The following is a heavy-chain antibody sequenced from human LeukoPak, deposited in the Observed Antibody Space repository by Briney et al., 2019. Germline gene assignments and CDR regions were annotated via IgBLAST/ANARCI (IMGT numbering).Heavy chain of an antibody. J-gene: IGHJ6*03. D-gene: IGHD3-10*01. CDR3: ARTTMVRGTYYMDV. V-gene: IGHV4-59*01. CDR1: GGSISNYY. Sequence: SETLSLTCTVSGGSISNYYWNWIRQPPGKGLEWIGYIYYSGYTNYNPSLKSRVTISVDTSKNQFSLKLSSVTAADTAVYYCARTTMVRGTYYMDVWGKGTTVTISS. CDR2: IYYSGYT.